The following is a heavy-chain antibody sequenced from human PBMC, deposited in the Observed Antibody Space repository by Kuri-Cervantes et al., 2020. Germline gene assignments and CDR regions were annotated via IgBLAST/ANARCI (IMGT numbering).Heavy chain of an antibody. D-gene: IGHD5-12*01. J-gene: IGHJ5*02. V-gene: IGHV3-23*01. Sequence: GGSLRLSCAASGFTFRNYAMTWVRQAPGKGLEWVSSIRGSGTNSDYAASVQGRFTISRDNSKNTLFLQMNSLRAEDTAMYYCTKDQPGYDSPWGQGTLVTVSS. CDR3: TKDQPGYDSP. CDR2: IRGSGTNS. CDR1: GFTFRNYA.